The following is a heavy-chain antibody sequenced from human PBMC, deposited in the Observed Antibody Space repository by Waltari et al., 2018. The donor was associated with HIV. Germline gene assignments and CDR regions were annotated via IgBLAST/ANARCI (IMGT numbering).Heavy chain of an antibody. Sequence: QVQLIQPEIEIRKPGTSVRLSCRASGFLLGDHYMHWVRQGPRQTFEWMGIISAGDGDATSAQKFQDILTLTRDLFTGSIYMDLMSLKSDDTAVYFCARAGLRGLIQDFDIWGQGTQLIVSS. D-gene: IGHD2-21*02. CDR3: ARAGLRGLIQDFDI. J-gene: IGHJ4*02. CDR2: ISAGDGDA. V-gene: IGHV1-46*01. CDR1: GFLLGDHY.